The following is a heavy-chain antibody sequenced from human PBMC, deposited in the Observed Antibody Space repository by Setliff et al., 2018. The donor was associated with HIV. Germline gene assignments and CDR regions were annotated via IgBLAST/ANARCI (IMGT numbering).Heavy chain of an antibody. CDR1: GGSISSSSYY. CDR2: IYYRGST. D-gene: IGHD6-13*01. Sequence: SETLSLTCTVSGGSISSSSYYWGWIRQPPGKGLEWIGSIYYRGSTYYNPSLKSRVTISVDTSKNQFSLKLSSVTAADTAVYYCARDGRYSSWPIDYWGQGTLVTVSS. J-gene: IGHJ4*02. CDR3: ARDGRYSSWPIDY. V-gene: IGHV4-39*07.